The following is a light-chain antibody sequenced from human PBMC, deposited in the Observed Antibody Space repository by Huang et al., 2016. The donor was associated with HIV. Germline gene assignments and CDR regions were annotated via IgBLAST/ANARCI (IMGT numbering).Light chain of an antibody. CDR2: GVS. CDR3: QQYNDWPLT. Sequence: EIVMTQSPATLSVSPGERVTFSGRASQSLSSLLAWYQQKRGQAPRLLIYGVSTRATDIPARFSGSGSGTDFTLTINSLQSEDFATYYCQQYNDWPLTFGQGTEVEIK. CDR1: QSLSSL. J-gene: IGKJ1*01. V-gene: IGKV3-15*01.